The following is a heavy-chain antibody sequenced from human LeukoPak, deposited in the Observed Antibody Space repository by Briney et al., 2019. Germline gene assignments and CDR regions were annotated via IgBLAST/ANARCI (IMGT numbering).Heavy chain of an antibody. D-gene: IGHD2-15*01. J-gene: IGHJ3*02. CDR2: IYDSGST. V-gene: IGHV4-30-4*01. CDR3: ARDCSGGSCYGAFDI. Sequence: SETLSLTCTVSGGSIRSSYYYWSWIRQPPGKGLEWIGYIYDSGSTYYNPSLKSRITISVDTSENRFSLKLSSVTATDTAVYYCARDCSGGSCYGAFDIWGQGTMVTVSS. CDR1: GGSIRSSYYY.